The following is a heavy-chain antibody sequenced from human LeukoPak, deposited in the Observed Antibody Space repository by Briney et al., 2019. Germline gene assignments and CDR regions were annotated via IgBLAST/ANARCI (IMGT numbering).Heavy chain of an antibody. CDR2: INHRGST. CDR1: GGSFSGYY. Sequence: SETLSLTCAVYGGSFSGYYWNWIRQPPGKGLEWIGEINHRGSTNYNPSLKSRVTISVDTSKKQFSLKLSSVTAADTAVYYCARGRTTYDNVWGSYRPPDYWGQGTLVTVSS. CDR3: ARGRTTYDNVWGSYRPPDY. J-gene: IGHJ4*02. D-gene: IGHD3-16*02. V-gene: IGHV4-34*01.